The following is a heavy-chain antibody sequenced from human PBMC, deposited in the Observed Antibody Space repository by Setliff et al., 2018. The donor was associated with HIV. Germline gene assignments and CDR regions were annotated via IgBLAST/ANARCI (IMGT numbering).Heavy chain of an antibody. D-gene: IGHD6-6*01. CDR3: AREFSSSSFDQ. CDR1: GGSISSGSHY. J-gene: IGHJ4*02. Sequence: SSETLSLTCSVSGGSISSGSHYWGWIRQAPGKGLEWIGNIYYSGTTFYNPSFKSRVSISVDTSRNEFSPKLTSVTAADTAVYYCAREFSSSSFDQWGQGTLVTVSS. CDR2: IYYSGTT. V-gene: IGHV4-39*02.